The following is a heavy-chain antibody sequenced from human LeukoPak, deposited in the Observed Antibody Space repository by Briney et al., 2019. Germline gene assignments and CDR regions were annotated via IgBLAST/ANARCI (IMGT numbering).Heavy chain of an antibody. CDR3: ARSRGSRVGAIGMRDAFDI. Sequence: GSSVKVSCKASGGTFSSYAISWVRQAPGQGLEWMGRIIPIFGIANYAQKFRGRVTITADKSTSTAYMELSSLRSEDTAVYYCARSRGSRVGAIGMRDAFDIWGQGTMVTVSS. J-gene: IGHJ3*02. D-gene: IGHD1-26*01. CDR2: IIPIFGIA. CDR1: GGTFSSYA. V-gene: IGHV1-69*04.